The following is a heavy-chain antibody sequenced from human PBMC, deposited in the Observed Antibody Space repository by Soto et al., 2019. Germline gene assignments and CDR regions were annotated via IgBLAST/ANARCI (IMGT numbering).Heavy chain of an antibody. Sequence: SVKVSCKASGGTFSSYAISWVRQAPGQGLEWMGGIIPIFGTANYAQKFQGRVTITADESTSTAYMELSSLRSEDTAVYYCASPNYGGNSCKSLWGQGTMGTVSS. D-gene: IGHD4-17*01. J-gene: IGHJ4*02. CDR3: ASPNYGGNSCKSL. V-gene: IGHV1-69*13. CDR2: IIPIFGTA. CDR1: GGTFSSYA.